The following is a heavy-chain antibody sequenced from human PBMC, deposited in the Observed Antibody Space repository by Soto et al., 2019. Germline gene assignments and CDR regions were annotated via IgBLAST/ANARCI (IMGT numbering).Heavy chain of an antibody. D-gene: IGHD6-19*01. CDR2: INPSGGST. V-gene: IGHV1-46*01. CDR3: ARESRYSSGWYVPADY. J-gene: IGHJ4*02. Sequence: GASVKVSCKASGYTFTSYYMHWVRQAPGQGLEWMGIINPSGGSTSYAQKFQGRVTMTRDTSTSTVYMELSSLRSEDTAVYYCARESRYSSGWYVPADYWGQGTLVTVSS. CDR1: GYTFTSYY.